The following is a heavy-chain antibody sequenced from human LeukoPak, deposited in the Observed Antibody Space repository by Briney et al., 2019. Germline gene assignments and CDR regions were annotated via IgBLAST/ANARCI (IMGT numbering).Heavy chain of an antibody. J-gene: IGHJ4*02. CDR3: AIKGYYYDSSGYYYFDY. CDR2: MNPNSGNT. CDR1: GYTFTSYD. V-gene: IGHV1-8*01. D-gene: IGHD3-22*01. Sequence: GASVKVSCKASGYTFTSYDINWVRQAPGQGLEWMGWMNPNSGNTGYAQKFQGRVTMTRNTSISTAYMELSSLRSEDTAVYYCAIKGYYYDSSGYYYFDYWGQGTLVTVSS.